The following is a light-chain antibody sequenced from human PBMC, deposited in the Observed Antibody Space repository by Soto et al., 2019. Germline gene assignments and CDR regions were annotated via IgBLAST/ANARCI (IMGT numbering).Light chain of an antibody. CDR3: HQYCNPFPA. J-gene: IGKJ1*01. Sequence: EIVLTQFPAALSVSPGERATLSCWASYTVGTNLAWYQQKPGQAPRLLIYDTSTRATGVPARFSGSGSGTEFTPTISKLEAGESAVYPCHQYCNPFPAFGQGDKVEIK. CDR2: DTS. V-gene: IGKV3-15*01. CDR1: YTVGTN.